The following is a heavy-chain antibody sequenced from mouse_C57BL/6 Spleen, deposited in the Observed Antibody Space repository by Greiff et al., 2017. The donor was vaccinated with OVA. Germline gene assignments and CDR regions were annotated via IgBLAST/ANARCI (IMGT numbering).Heavy chain of an antibody. CDR1: GFTFSDYG. CDR2: ISSGSSTI. CDR3: ATGGGSSSWFAY. D-gene: IGHD1-1*01. Sequence: EVQGVESGGGLVKPGGSLKLSCAASGFTFSDYGMHWVRQAPEKGLEWVAYISSGSSTIYYADTVKGRFTISRDNAKNTLFLQMTSLRSEDTAMYYCATGGGSSSWFAYWGQGTLVTVSA. J-gene: IGHJ3*01. V-gene: IGHV5-17*01.